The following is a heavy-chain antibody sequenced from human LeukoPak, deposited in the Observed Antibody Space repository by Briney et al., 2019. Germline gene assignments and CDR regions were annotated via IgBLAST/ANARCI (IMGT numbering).Heavy chain of an antibody. D-gene: IGHD5-18*01. J-gene: IGHJ6*03. CDR1: GFTFSSYA. Sequence: WGSLRLSCAASGFTFSSYAMSWVRQAPGKGLEWVSFISGSGGSTYYVDSVKGRFTISRDNSKNTLYLQMNSLRAEDTAVYYCARDHKGYSYGYRRGYSDYYYMDVWGKGTTVTVSS. CDR3: ARDHKGYSYGYRRGYSDYYYMDV. V-gene: IGHV3-23*01. CDR2: ISGSGGST.